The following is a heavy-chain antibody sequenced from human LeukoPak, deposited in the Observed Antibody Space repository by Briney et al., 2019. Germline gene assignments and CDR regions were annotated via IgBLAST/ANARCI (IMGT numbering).Heavy chain of an antibody. J-gene: IGHJ4*02. CDR2: IDGSGGTT. CDR3: AKAHCSSTSCSRADN. Sequence: GGSLRLSCAPSGFTFTRNAMAWVRQAPGKGLEWVSAIDGSGGTTFYADSVKGRVTISRVQSTNTVYLQMNSLRADDTAVYYCAKAHCSSTSCSRADNWGQGTLVTVSS. CDR1: GFTFTRNA. D-gene: IGHD2-2*01. V-gene: IGHV3-23*01.